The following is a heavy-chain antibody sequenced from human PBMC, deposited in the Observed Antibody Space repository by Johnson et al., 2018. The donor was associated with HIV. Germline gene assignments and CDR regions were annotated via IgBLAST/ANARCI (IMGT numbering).Heavy chain of an antibody. D-gene: IGHD4-17*01. V-gene: IGHV3-11*04. CDR2: ISSSGDII. J-gene: IGHJ3*02. CDR1: GFTFSDYY. Sequence: QEQLVESGGGVVQPGGSLRLSCAASGFTFSDYYMTWIRQAPGKGLEWLSFISSSGDIIRYADSVKGRFTISRDNAKNSLILQMNSLRDEDTAVYYCARRTVTALFDIWGQGTLVTVSS. CDR3: ARRTVTALFDI.